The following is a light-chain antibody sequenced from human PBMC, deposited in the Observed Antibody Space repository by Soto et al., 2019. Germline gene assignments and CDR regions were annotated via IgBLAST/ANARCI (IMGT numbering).Light chain of an antibody. CDR3: QQYGSSPFT. Sequence: EIVLTQSPGTXXXXXXXXXXXSXRAXQXVYSSYLAWYQQKPGQAPRPLIYGASSRATGIPDRFSGSGSGTDFTLTISRLEPEDFAVYYCQQYGSSPFTXGQGTKLEIK. J-gene: IGKJ2*01. CDR1: QXVYSSY. V-gene: IGKV3-20*01. CDR2: GAS.